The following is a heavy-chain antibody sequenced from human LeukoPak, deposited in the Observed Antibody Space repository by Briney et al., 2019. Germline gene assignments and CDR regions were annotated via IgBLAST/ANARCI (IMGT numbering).Heavy chain of an antibody. V-gene: IGHV4-59*01. CDR3: ARANVASYYFDY. J-gene: IGHJ4*02. D-gene: IGHD5-12*01. CDR1: GGSIGSYY. CDR2: IYYSGST. Sequence: SETLSLTCTVSGGSIGSYYWSWIRQPPGKGLEWIGYIYYSGSTNYNPSLKSRVTISVDTSKNQFSLKLSSVTAADTAVYNCARANVASYYFDYWGQGTLVTVSS.